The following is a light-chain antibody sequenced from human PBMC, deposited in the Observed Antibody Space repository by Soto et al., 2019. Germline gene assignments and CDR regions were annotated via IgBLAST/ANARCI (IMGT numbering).Light chain of an antibody. CDR1: QSINNW. V-gene: IGKV1-5*03. CDR2: TAS. J-gene: IGKJ5*01. Sequence: DIQMTQSPSTLCASVGDRVTITCRASQSINNWLAWYQQKPGKAPKLLIFTASSLERGVPSRFSGSGSGTEFTITISSLQPDDFATYHGQQSYITPVTFGQGTRLEIK. CDR3: QQSYITPVT.